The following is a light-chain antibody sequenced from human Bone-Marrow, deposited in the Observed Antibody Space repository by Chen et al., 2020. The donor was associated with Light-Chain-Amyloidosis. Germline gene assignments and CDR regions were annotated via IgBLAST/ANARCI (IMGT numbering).Light chain of an antibody. Sequence: SYELTQPPSVSLSPGQTATIPCSGDTLGDKYVSWYQQKAGQAPVLVVYQDNKRPSGIPERFSGSNSGNTATLTISGTQAMDEADYYCQAWDSSAVVFGGGTKLTVL. CDR3: QAWDSSAVV. J-gene: IGLJ2*01. V-gene: IGLV3-1*01. CDR2: QDN. CDR1: TLGDKY.